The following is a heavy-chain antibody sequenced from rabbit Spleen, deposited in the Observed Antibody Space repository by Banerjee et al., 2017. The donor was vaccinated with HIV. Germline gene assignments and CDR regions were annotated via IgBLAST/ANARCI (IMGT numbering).Heavy chain of an antibody. V-gene: IGHV1S45*01. J-gene: IGHJ4*01. D-gene: IGHD1-1*01. CDR3: ARDLVGVIGWNFIL. CDR2: INAATGKG. CDR1: GVSFSDKDV. Sequence: QEQLEETGGGLVQPGGSLTLTCKASGVSFSDKDVMCWVRQAPGKGLEWIACINAATGKGVYASWAKGRFAISKTSSTTVTLQMTSLTIADTATYFCARDLVGVIGWNFILWGPGTLVTVS.